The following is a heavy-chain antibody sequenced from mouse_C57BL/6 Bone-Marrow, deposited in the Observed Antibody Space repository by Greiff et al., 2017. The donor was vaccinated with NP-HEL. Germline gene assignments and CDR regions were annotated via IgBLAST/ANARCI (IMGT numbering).Heavy chain of an antibody. CDR1: GYTFTSYG. D-gene: IGHD1-1*01. J-gene: IGHJ2*01. CDR3: ARKDYYGSSPFDY. Sequence: QVHVKQSGAELARPGASVKLSCKASGYTFTSYGISWVKQRTGQGLEWIGEIYPRSGNTYYNEKFKGKATLTADKSSSTAYMELRSLTSEDSAVYFCARKDYYGSSPFDYWGQGTTLTVSS. V-gene: IGHV1-81*01. CDR2: IYPRSGNT.